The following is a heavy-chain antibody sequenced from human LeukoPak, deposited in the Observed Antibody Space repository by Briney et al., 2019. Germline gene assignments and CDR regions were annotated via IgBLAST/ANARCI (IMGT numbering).Heavy chain of an antibody. V-gene: IGHV3-23*01. CDR2: NKDDGRNT. Sequence: SLRLSCVLSGFTFSKHHMTWVRLAPGKGLEWVSTNKDDGRNTYYRDSVTGRFTVSTDNSKDTLYPQMNSLRVEDTAVYYCREWGSCGFYDYWGQGTLVTVSS. CDR1: GFTFSKHH. D-gene: IGHD5-12*01. CDR3: REWGSCGFYDY. J-gene: IGHJ4*02.